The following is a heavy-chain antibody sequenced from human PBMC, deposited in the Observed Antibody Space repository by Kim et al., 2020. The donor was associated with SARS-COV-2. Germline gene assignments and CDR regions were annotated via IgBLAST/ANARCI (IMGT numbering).Heavy chain of an antibody. Sequence: GGSLRLSCAASGFTFSSYGMHWVRQAPGKGLEWVAVISYDGSNKYYADSVKGRFTISRDNSKNTLYLQMNSLRAEDTAVYYCAKDGRRLGAAYFDYWGQGTLVTVSS. CDR3: AKDGRRLGAAYFDY. J-gene: IGHJ4*02. V-gene: IGHV3-30*18. CDR2: ISYDGSNK. CDR1: GFTFSSYG. D-gene: IGHD2-15*01.